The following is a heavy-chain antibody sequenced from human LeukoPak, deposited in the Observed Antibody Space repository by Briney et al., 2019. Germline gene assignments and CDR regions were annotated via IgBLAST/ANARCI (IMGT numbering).Heavy chain of an antibody. Sequence: RASVNVSCKASGYTFTGYYMHWVRQAPGQGLEWMGRINPNSGGTNYAQKFQGRVTMTRDTSISTAYMELSRLRSDDTAVYYCARAADIVATIRTNWFDPWGQGTLVTVSS. D-gene: IGHD5-12*01. CDR3: ARAADIVATIRTNWFDP. V-gene: IGHV1-2*06. J-gene: IGHJ5*02. CDR2: INPNSGGT. CDR1: GYTFTGYY.